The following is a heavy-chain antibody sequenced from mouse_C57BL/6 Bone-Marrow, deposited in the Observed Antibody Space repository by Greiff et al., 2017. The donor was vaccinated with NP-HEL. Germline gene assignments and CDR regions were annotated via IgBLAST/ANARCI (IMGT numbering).Heavy chain of an antibody. Sequence: VQLQQSGPVLVKPGASVKMSCKASGYTFTDYYMNWVKQSHGKSLEWIGVINPYNGGTSYNQKFKGKATLTVDKSSSTAYMELNNLTSEDSAVYYCASRGDDGYSLYYAMDYWGQGTSVTVSS. CDR3: ASRGDDGYSLYYAMDY. CDR2: INPYNGGT. J-gene: IGHJ4*01. CDR1: GYTFTDYY. V-gene: IGHV1-19*01. D-gene: IGHD2-3*01.